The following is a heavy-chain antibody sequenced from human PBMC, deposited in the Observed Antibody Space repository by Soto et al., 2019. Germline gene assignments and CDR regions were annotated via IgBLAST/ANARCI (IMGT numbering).Heavy chain of an antibody. J-gene: IGHJ2*01. Sequence: EVQLLESGGGLVQPGGSLRLSCAASGFTFSSYAMSWVRQAPGKGLEWVSAISGSGGSTYYADSVKGRFTISRDNSKNTLYLQMSSLRAEDTAVYYCAKDQGAGWLVRAGWYFDLWGRGTLVTVSS. CDR3: AKDQGAGWLVRAGWYFDL. CDR2: ISGSGGST. CDR1: GFTFSSYA. V-gene: IGHV3-23*01. D-gene: IGHD6-19*01.